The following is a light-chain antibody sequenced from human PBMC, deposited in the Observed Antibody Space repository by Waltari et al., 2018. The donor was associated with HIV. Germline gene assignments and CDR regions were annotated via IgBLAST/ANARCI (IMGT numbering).Light chain of an antibody. Sequence: DIQMTQSPSTLSASVGDRVTITLRASQSVRTSLAWYQQKHGRSPNLLIYKASTLETEVAPRFSGSGSGTEFNRTISGLLSGDFATYYCHHYESETRTFGQGTTVELK. J-gene: IGKJ1*01. CDR3: HHYESETRT. CDR2: KAS. CDR1: QSVRTS. V-gene: IGKV1-5*03.